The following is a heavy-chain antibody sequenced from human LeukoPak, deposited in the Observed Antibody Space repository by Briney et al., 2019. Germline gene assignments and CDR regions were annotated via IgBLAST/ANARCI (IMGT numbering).Heavy chain of an antibody. V-gene: IGHV3-23*01. CDR3: AREDYGDYSWYFDL. Sequence: GGSLRLSCAASGFTFSNYVASWVRQAPGKGLEWVSVISGNGVSTNYADSVKGRFTISRDNAKNSLYLQMNSLRAEDTAVYYCAREDYGDYSWYFDLWGRGTLVTVSS. CDR1: GFTFSNYV. D-gene: IGHD4-17*01. J-gene: IGHJ2*01. CDR2: ISGNGVST.